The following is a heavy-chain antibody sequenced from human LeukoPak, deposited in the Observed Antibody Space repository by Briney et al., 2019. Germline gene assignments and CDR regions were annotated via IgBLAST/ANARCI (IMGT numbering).Heavy chain of an antibody. D-gene: IGHD5-18*01. CDR1: GYTFASYG. CDR3: ARAGLSDTATRWVPPHDY. J-gene: IGHJ4*02. V-gene: IGHV1-18*01. CDR2: ISAYNGNT. Sequence: ASVKVSCKASGYTFASYGISWVRQAPGQGLEWMGWISAYNGNTNYAQKLQGRVTMTTDTSTSTAYMELRSLRSDDTVVYYCARAGLSDTATRWVPPHDYWGQGTLVTVSS.